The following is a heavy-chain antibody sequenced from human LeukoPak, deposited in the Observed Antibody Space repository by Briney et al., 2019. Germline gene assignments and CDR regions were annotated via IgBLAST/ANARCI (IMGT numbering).Heavy chain of an antibody. D-gene: IGHD2-2*01. CDR3: ARAPAYWYFDL. J-gene: IGHJ2*01. CDR1: GFTFSSYE. V-gene: IGHV3-48*03. Sequence: GGSLRLSCVASGFTFSSYEMNWVRQAPGQELEWVSYVSGSGSTIYYADSVKGRFTISRDNAKNSLYLQMDSLRADDTALYYCARAPAYWYFDLWGRGTLVTVSS. CDR2: VSGSGSTI.